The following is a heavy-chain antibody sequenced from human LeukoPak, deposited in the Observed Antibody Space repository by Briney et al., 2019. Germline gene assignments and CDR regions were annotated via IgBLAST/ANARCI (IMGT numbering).Heavy chain of an antibody. CDR1: GFTFSKYW. J-gene: IGHJ1*01. Sequence: GGSLRLSCAASGFTFSKYWMTWVRQAPGKGLEWVANMNQDGSDKYYVDSVKGRFTISRDSAKNSLYLQMNSLGAEDTAVYYCAREGDYAAEYFQHWGQGTLVTVSS. CDR2: MNQDGSDK. V-gene: IGHV3-7*01. CDR3: AREGDYAAEYFQH. D-gene: IGHD4-17*01.